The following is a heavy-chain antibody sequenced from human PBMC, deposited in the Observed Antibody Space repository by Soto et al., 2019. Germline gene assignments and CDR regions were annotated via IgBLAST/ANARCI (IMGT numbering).Heavy chain of an antibody. D-gene: IGHD3-10*01. CDR3: AKDRGVRGVSSMDV. V-gene: IGHV3-23*01. Sequence: GGSLRLSCAASGFTFSSYAMSWVRQAPGKGLEWVSALSGSGGSTYYADSVKGRFTRSRDNAKNTLSLLMNSLRAVDSAVYDGAKDRGVRGVSSMDVWGQGTTVTVSS. CDR2: LSGSGGST. CDR1: GFTFSSYA. J-gene: IGHJ6*02.